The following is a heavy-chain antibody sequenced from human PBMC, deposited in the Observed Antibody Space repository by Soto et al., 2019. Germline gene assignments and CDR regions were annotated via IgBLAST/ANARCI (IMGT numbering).Heavy chain of an antibody. D-gene: IGHD4-17*01. J-gene: IGHJ2*01. CDR2: IYYSGST. CDR3: ARVISDYGDYADWYFDL. CDR1: GGSISSYY. V-gene: IGHV4-59*01. Sequence: QVQLQESGPGLVKPSETLSVTCTVSGGSISSYYWSWIRQPPGKGLEWIGYIYYSGSTNYNPSLKSRVTISVDTSKNQFSLKLSSVTAADTAVYYCARVISDYGDYADWYFDLWGRGTLVTVSS.